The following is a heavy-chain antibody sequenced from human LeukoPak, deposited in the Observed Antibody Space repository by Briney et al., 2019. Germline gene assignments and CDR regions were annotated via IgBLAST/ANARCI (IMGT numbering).Heavy chain of an antibody. J-gene: IGHJ5*02. CDR3: ARPKGSGSYYPWFDP. CDR1: GGSISSYY. D-gene: IGHD3-10*01. V-gene: IGHV4-59*08. Sequence: LETLSLTCTVSGGSISSYYWSWIRQPPGKGLEWIGYIYYSGSTNYNPSLKSRVTISVDTSKNQFSLKLSSVTAADTAVYYCARPKGSGSYYPWFDPWGQGTLVTVSS. CDR2: IYYSGST.